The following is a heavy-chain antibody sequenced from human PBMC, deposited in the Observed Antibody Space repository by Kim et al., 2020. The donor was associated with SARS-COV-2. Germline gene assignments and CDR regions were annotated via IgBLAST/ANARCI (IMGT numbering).Heavy chain of an antibody. V-gene: IGHV1-24*01. Sequence: ASVKVSCKVSGYTLTELSMHWVRQAPGKGLEWMGGFDPEDGETIYAQKFQGRVTMTEDTSTDTAYMELSSLRSEDTAVYYCATGRLYSNYAGGAYFDYWGQGTLVTVSS. CDR3: ATGRLYSNYAGGAYFDY. D-gene: IGHD4-4*01. J-gene: IGHJ4*02. CDR2: FDPEDGET. CDR1: GYTLTELS.